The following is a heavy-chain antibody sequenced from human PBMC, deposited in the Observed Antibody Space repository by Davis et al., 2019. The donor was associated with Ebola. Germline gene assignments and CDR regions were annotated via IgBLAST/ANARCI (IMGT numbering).Heavy chain of an antibody. CDR1: GFISTNYW. CDR2: INQDGSEE. J-gene: IGHJ4*02. Sequence: GESLKISCAGSGFISTNYWMNWVRQAPGKGLEWVANINQDGSEEYYVDSVKGRFTISRDNAKNPLYLQMNSLRVEDTAVYYCARNRGLDHWGQGTLVTVSS. V-gene: IGHV3-7*03. CDR3: ARNRGLDH.